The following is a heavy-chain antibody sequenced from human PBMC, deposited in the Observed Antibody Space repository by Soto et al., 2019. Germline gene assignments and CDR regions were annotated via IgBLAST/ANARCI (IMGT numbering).Heavy chain of an antibody. Sequence: GGSLRLSCAASGFTFSSYWMSWVRQAPGKGLEWVANIKQDGSEKYYVDSVKGRFTISRDNAKNSLYLQMNSLRAEDTAVYYCATDIVVVPAAMGTDAFDIWGQGTMVTVSS. J-gene: IGHJ3*02. V-gene: IGHV3-7*01. CDR1: GFTFSSYW. CDR3: ATDIVVVPAAMGTDAFDI. D-gene: IGHD2-2*01. CDR2: IKQDGSEK.